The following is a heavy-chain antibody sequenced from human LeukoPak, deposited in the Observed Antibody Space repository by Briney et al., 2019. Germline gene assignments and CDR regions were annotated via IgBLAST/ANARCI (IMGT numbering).Heavy chain of an antibody. CDR2: INHSGST. CDR1: GGSFSGYY. Sequence: SETLSLTCAVYGGSFSGYYWRWIRQPPGKGLEWIGEINHSGSTNYNPSLKSRVTISVDTSKNQFSLKLSSVTAADTAVYYCARGPYYYDSSGYYLVYYYGLDVWGQGTTVTVSS. J-gene: IGHJ6*02. V-gene: IGHV4-34*01. D-gene: IGHD3-22*01. CDR3: ARGPYYYDSSGYYLVYYYGLDV.